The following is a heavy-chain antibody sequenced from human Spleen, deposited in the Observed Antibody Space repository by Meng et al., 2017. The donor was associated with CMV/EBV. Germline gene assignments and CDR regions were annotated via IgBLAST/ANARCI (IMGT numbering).Heavy chain of an antibody. D-gene: IGHD5-24*01. J-gene: IGHJ4*02. V-gene: IGHV3-48*04. CDR2: ISSSGSTI. Sequence: GESLKISCAASGFTFSSYSMNWVRQAPGKGLEWVSYISSSGSTIYYADSVKGRFTISRDNAKNSLYLQMNSLRAEDTAVYYCARATDGENFDYWGQGTLVTVSS. CDR3: ARATDGENFDY. CDR1: GFTFSSYS.